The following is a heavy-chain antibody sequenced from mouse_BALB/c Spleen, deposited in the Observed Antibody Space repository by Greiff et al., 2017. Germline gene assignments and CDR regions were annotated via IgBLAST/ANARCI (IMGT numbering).Heavy chain of an antibody. J-gene: IGHJ2*01. Sequence: QVQLQQSGAELARPGASVKLSCKASGYTFTDYYINWVKQRTGQGLEWIGEIYPGSGNTYYNETFKGKATLTADKSSSTAYMQLSSLTSEDSAVYFCARSSYFDYWGQGTTLTVSS. CDR1: GYTFTDYY. V-gene: IGHV1-77*01. CDR2: IYPGSGNT. CDR3: ARSSYFDY.